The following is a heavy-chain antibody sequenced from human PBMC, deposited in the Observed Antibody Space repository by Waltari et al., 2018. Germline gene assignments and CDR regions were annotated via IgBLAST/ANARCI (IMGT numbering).Heavy chain of an antibody. J-gene: IGHJ6*03. CDR2: IKQDASEK. V-gene: IGHV3-7*01. CDR1: GFTFSSYW. CDR3: ARVEFGVVMRFYYYYMDV. D-gene: IGHD3-3*01. Sequence: GFTFSSYWMTWVRQAPGKGLEWVANIKQDASEKYYMDSVKGRFTISRDNAKNSLYLQMNSLRAEDTAVYYCARVEFGVVMRFYYYYMDVWGKGTTVTISS.